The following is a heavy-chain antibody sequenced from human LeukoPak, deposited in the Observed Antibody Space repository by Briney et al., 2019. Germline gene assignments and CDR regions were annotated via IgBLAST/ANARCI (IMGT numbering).Heavy chain of an antibody. J-gene: IGHJ4*02. CDR2: ISYDGSNK. V-gene: IGHV3-30*18. Sequence: GRSLRLSCAASGFTFSSYGMHWVRQAPGKGLEWVAVISYDGSNKYYADSVKGRFTISRDSSKNTLYLQMNSPRAEDTAVYYCAKDRGSSSWYYFDYWGQGTLVTVSS. CDR3: AKDRGSSSWYYFDY. D-gene: IGHD6-13*01. CDR1: GFTFSSYG.